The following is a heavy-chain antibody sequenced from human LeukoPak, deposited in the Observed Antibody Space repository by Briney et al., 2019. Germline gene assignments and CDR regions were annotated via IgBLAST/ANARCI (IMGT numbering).Heavy chain of an antibody. Sequence: GGSLRLSCAASGFTFSSYTMSWVRQAPGKGLEWVSSISSSSSYIYYADSVKGRFTISRDNAKNSLYLQMNSLRAEDTAVYYCARAHGNWFDPWGQGTLVTVSS. J-gene: IGHJ5*02. V-gene: IGHV3-21*01. CDR2: ISSSSSYI. CDR1: GFTFSSYT. CDR3: ARAHGNWFDP.